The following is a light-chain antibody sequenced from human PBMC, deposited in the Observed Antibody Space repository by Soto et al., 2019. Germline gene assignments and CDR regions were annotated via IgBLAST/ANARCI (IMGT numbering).Light chain of an antibody. CDR2: DVS. CDR3: CSXXGSFYV. J-gene: IGLJ1*01. CDR1: SSDVGGYNY. Sequence: QSALTQPRSVSGSPGQSVTISCTGTSSDVGGYNYVSWYQQHPGKAPKLMIYDVSKRPSGVPDRFSGSKSGNTASLTISGLQAEDEADYYCCSXXGSFYVFGTGTKLTVL. V-gene: IGLV2-11*01.